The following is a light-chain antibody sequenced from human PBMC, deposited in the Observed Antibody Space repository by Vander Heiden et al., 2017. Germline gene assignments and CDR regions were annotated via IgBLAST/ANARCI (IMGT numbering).Light chain of an antibody. Sequence: DIVMTQSPLSLPVTPGGQASISCRSSQSLLHSNGYNYLDWYLQKPGQSPQLLIYLDSNRASGVPDRFSGSGSGTDFTLKISRVEAEDFGVYYCKQALQTPYTFGQGTKLEIK. J-gene: IGKJ2*01. CDR2: LDS. CDR3: KQALQTPYT. CDR1: QSLLHSNGYNY. V-gene: IGKV2-28*01.